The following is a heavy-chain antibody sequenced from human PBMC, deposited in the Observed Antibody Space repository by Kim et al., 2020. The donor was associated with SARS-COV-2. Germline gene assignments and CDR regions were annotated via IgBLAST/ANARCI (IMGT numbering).Heavy chain of an antibody. V-gene: IGHV1-2*02. CDR3: AGGYSHGYWFDP. D-gene: IGHD5-18*01. Sequence: NYAQKFQGRGTMTRDTSISTAYMELSRLRSDDTAVYYCAGGYSHGYWFDPWGQGTLVTVSS. J-gene: IGHJ5*02.